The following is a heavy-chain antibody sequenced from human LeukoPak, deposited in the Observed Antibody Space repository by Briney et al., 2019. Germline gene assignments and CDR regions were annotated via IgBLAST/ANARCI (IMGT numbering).Heavy chain of an antibody. V-gene: IGHV4-59*12. Sequence: SETLSLTCTVSGGSISGYFWSWIRQPPGKGLEWIGYIHASGSTNQSPSLKSRVTISVDTSKNQFSLKLSSVTAADTAVYYCANLGYCSGGSCTDAFDIWGQGTMVTVSS. CDR1: GGSISGYF. CDR3: ANLGYCSGGSCTDAFDI. CDR2: IHASGST. J-gene: IGHJ3*02. D-gene: IGHD2-15*01.